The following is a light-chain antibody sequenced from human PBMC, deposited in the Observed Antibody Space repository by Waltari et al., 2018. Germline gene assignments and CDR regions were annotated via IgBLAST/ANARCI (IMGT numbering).Light chain of an antibody. CDR3: QSYDSSLSGLWV. J-gene: IGLJ3*02. V-gene: IGLV1-40*01. CDR1: RSNIGEGYD. CDR2: GNS. Sequence: QSVLTQPPSASGAPGQRVTISCTGRRSNIGEGYDLLRYHQLPGTAPNLLIYGNSNRPSGVPDRFSGSKSGTSASLAITGLQAEDEADYYCQSYDSSLSGLWVFGGGTKLTVL.